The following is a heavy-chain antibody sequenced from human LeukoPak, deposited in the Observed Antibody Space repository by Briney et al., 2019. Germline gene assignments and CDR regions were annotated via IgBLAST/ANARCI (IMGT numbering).Heavy chain of an antibody. CDR1: GGSFSGYY. V-gene: IGHV4-34*01. CDR2: INHSGST. D-gene: IGHD5-18*01. Sequence: PSETLSLTGAVYGGSFSGYYWSWIRQPPGKGLEWIGEINHSGSTNYNPSLKSRVTISVDTSKNQFSLKLSSVTAADTAVYYCARGFRTAMVKVFDYWGQGTLVTVSS. CDR3: ARGFRTAMVKVFDY. J-gene: IGHJ4*02.